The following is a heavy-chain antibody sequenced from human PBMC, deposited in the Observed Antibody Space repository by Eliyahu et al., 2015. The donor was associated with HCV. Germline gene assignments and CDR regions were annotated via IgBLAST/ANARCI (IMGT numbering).Heavy chain of an antibody. D-gene: IGHD3-22*01. CDR1: GXSFSGYY. Sequence: QVQLQQWGAGLLKPSETLSLTCAVYGXSFSGYYWSWIRQPPGKGLEWIGEINHSGSTNYNPSLKSRVTISVDTSKNQFSLKLSSVTAADTAVYYCARALPYDSSGFPGGMDVWGQGTTVTVSS. CDR3: ARALPYDSSGFPGGMDV. V-gene: IGHV4-34*01. J-gene: IGHJ6*02. CDR2: INHSGST.